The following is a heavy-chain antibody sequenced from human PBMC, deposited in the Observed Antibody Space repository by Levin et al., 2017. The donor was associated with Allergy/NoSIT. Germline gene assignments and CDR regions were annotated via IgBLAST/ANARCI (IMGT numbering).Heavy chain of an antibody. J-gene: IGHJ5*02. CDR3: AKGDRRGITIFGVVIIGWFDP. Sequence: GGSLRLSCAASGFTFSSYAMSWVRQAPGKGLEWVSAISGSGGSTYYADSVKGRFTISRDNSKNTLYLQMNSLRAEDTAVYYCAKGDRRGITIFGVVIIGWFDPWGQGTLVTVSS. V-gene: IGHV3-23*01. D-gene: IGHD3-3*01. CDR1: GFTFSSYA. CDR2: ISGSGGST.